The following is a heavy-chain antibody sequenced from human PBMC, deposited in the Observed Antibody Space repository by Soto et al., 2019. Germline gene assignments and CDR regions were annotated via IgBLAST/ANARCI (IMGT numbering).Heavy chain of an antibody. D-gene: IGHD6-19*01. Sequence: PGGSLRLSCAASGFTFSSDGMHWVRQAPGKGLEWVAVISYDGSNKYYADSVKGRFTISRDNSKNTLYLQMNSLRAEDTAVYYCAKTEGIAVAGPYYYYGMDVWGQGTTVTVSS. CDR2: ISYDGSNK. V-gene: IGHV3-30*18. CDR3: AKTEGIAVAGPYYYYGMDV. J-gene: IGHJ6*02. CDR1: GFTFSSDG.